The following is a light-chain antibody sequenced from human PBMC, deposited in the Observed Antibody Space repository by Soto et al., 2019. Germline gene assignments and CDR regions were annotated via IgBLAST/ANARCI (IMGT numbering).Light chain of an antibody. CDR1: QTISGW. Sequence: DIQMTQSPSTLSASVGDGVTITCRASQTISGWLAWYQQRPGKAPKLLISDASSLRSGVPSRFSGSGSGTEFTLTISSLQPEDFATYYCQQSYSTPWGFGQGTKVDIK. J-gene: IGKJ1*01. CDR3: QQSYSTPWG. V-gene: IGKV1-5*01. CDR2: DAS.